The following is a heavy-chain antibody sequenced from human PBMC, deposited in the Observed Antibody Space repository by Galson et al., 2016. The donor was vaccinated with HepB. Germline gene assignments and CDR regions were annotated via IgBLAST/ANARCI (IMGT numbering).Heavy chain of an antibody. D-gene: IGHD2-2*01. Sequence: SVKVSCKGSGYTFTNYGIHWVRQAPGQRLEWMGWVNAGTGDTRSSPKFQGRVTITRDTSASTAYMELSSLRSEDTAVYYCARPWQHFNSIGCWAPFDYWGQGILVTVSS. J-gene: IGHJ4*02. CDR2: VNAGTGDT. CDR1: GYTFTNYG. V-gene: IGHV1-3*01. CDR3: ARPWQHFNSIGCWAPFDY.